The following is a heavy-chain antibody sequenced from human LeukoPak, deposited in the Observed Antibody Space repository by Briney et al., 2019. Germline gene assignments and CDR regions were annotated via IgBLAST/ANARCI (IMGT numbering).Heavy chain of an antibody. D-gene: IGHD6-19*01. CDR2: INSDGSST. Sequence: GGSLRLSCTASGFIFSSYWMHWVRQAPGKGLVWVSHINSDGSSTSYADSVKGRFTISRDNAKNTLYLQTNSLRAEDTAVYYCARGVAGTWYFDLWGRGTLVTVSS. CDR3: ARGVAGTWYFDL. V-gene: IGHV3-74*01. CDR1: GFIFSSYW. J-gene: IGHJ2*01.